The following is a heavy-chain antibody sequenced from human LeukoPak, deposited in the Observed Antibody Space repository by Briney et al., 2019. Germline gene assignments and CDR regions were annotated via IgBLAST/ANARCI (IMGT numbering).Heavy chain of an antibody. Sequence: PSETLSLTRTVSGGSISSSSYSWSWIRKSEGKGLEWIGYISHTGGTHDNPSLGSRLSMSLDRSRSQFSLSLSSVTAADTAVYYCARGAQYYFDTSGYFDYWGQGILVTVSS. CDR1: GGSISSSSYS. V-gene: IGHV4-30-2*06. CDR2: ISHTGGT. D-gene: IGHD3-22*01. CDR3: ARGAQYYFDTSGYFDY. J-gene: IGHJ4*02.